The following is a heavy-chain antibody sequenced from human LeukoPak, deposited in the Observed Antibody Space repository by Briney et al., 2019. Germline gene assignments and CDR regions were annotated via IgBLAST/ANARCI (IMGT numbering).Heavy chain of an antibody. V-gene: IGHV4-39*01. Sequence: KASETLSLTCTVSGGSISSKSYYWGWIRQPPGKGLEWIVSIYYSGSTYHNPSLKSRFTKSVETSRNQFARKRSSVTAADTAVYYCSRHRVVATIDNFDYWGQGTLVTVSS. D-gene: IGHD5-12*01. CDR1: GGSISSKSYY. CDR2: IYYSGST. J-gene: IGHJ4*02. CDR3: SRHRVVATIDNFDY.